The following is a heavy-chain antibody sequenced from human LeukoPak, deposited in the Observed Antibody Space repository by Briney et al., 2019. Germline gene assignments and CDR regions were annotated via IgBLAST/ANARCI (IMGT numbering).Heavy chain of an antibody. V-gene: IGHV3-7*01. Sequence: GGSLRLSCAASGFTFSSSWMGWVRQAPGKGLEWVTNIKPDGSEKYYVDSVKGRFTISRDNAKNSLYLQMNSLRAEDTALYARDTVGVTDYWGQGTLVTVSS. D-gene: IGHD1-26*01. J-gene: IGHJ4*02. CDR1: GFTFSSSW. CDR3: DTVGVTDY. CDR2: IKPDGSEK.